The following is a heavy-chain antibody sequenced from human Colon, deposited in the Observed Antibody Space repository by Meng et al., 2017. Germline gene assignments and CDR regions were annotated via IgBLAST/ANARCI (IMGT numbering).Heavy chain of an antibody. CDR3: ARGGTYAQNWFDP. Sequence: GSLRLSCAVYGGSFSGYYWSWIRQPPGKGLEWIGEINHSGSTNYNPSLKSRVTISVDTSKNQFSLKLSSVTAADTAVYYCARGGTYAQNWFDPWGQGTRVTVSS. D-gene: IGHD2/OR15-2a*01. CDR1: GGSFSGYY. J-gene: IGHJ5*02. CDR2: INHSGST. V-gene: IGHV4-34*01.